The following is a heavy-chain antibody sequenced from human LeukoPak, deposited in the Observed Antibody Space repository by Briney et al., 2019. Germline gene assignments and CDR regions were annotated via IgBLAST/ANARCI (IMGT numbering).Heavy chain of an antibody. D-gene: IGHD3-3*01. J-gene: IGHJ4*02. Sequence: ASVTVSCKVSGYTLTELSMHWVRQAPGKGLEWMGGFDPEDGETIYAQKFQGRVTMTEDTSTDTAYMELSSLRSEDTAVYYCATGLRFLGWLVYWGQGTLVTVSS. CDR1: GYTLTELS. CDR3: ATGLRFLGWLVY. V-gene: IGHV1-24*01. CDR2: FDPEDGET.